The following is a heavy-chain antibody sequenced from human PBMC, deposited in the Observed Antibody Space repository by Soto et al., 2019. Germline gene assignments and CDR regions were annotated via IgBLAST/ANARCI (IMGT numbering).Heavy chain of an antibody. CDR1: GYTFSDCY. V-gene: IGHV1-8*01. CDR3: ARGNPFNYAGVDV. J-gene: IGHJ6*02. Sequence: ASVKVSCKASGYTFSDCYINWLRQASGQGPEWMGWMNAKSGDTFFPQRFQGKFNMTWDTSLSTAYMEVGSLTSDDTAIYYCARGNPFNYAGVDVWGQGTTVTVSS. CDR2: MNAKSGDT. D-gene: IGHD3-16*01.